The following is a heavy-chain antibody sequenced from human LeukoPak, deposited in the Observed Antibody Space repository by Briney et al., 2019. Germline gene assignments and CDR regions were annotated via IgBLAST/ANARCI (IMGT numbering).Heavy chain of an antibody. J-gene: IGHJ2*01. CDR1: GFTFNNYW. CDR3: VRDSPSGFFDL. Sequence: PGGSLRLSCAASGFTFNNYWMHWVRQAPGKGLVWVSPINPDGTVTTYADSVKGRFTISRDNAKNTLYLRMNSLRAGDTAVYYCVRDSPSGFFDLWGRGTLVTVSS. CDR2: INPDGTVT. V-gene: IGHV3-74*01. D-gene: IGHD6-19*01.